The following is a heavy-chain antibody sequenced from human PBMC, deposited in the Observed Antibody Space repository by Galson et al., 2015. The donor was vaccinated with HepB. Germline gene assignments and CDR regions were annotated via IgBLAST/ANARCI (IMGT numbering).Heavy chain of an antibody. D-gene: IGHD3-22*01. V-gene: IGHV3-30*03. CDR1: GFVLNDYC. CDR3: ARDMRPRDSSADLAY. J-gene: IGHJ4*02. CDR2: MSYGGTRK. Sequence: SLRLSCATSGFVLNDYCIYWVRQAPGKGLEWVAVMSYGGTRKYYAESVKGRFTISMDDSKNTLFLQMNSLRSGDTAVYYCARDMRPRDSSADLAYWGQGTLVTVSS.